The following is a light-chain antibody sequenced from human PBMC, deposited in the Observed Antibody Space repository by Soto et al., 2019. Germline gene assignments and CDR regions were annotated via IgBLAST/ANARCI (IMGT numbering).Light chain of an antibody. V-gene: IGKV3-11*01. CDR1: QSVSSY. Sequence: PGDRATLSCRASQSVSSYFAWYQQKPGQAPRLLIYDASTGAAGIPARFSGSGSGTDFTLTISSLEPEDFAVYYCQQRSDWPLTFGGGTKVEIK. CDR3: QQRSDWPLT. J-gene: IGKJ4*01. CDR2: DAS.